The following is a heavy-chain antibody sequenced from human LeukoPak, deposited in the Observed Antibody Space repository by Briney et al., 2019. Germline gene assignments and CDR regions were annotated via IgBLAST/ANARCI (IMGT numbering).Heavy chain of an antibody. CDR1: GFTFSSYS. CDR2: ISSSSSYI. Sequence: GGSLRLSCAASGFTFSSYSMNWVRQAPGKGLEWVSSISSSSSYIYYADSVKGRFTISRDNAKNSLYLQMNSLRAEDTAVYYCARPYYYDSSGYPHFDYWGQGTLVTVSS. CDR3: ARPYYYDSSGYPHFDY. J-gene: IGHJ4*02. V-gene: IGHV3-21*01. D-gene: IGHD3-22*01.